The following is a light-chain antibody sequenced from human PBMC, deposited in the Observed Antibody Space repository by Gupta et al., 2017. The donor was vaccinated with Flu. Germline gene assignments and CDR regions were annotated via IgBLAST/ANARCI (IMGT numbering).Light chain of an antibody. J-gene: IGKJ4*01. V-gene: IGKV1-16*01. CDR1: QDISNY. CDR3: QQYQTYRLT. Sequence: DIQMTQSPSSLSASVGDRVTITCRASQDISNYLAWFQQKPGKAPKPLIFAAFSLHSGVPSRFSGSGSGTDFTLTISSLQPDDFATYYCQQYQTYRLTFGGGTKVEIK. CDR2: AAF.